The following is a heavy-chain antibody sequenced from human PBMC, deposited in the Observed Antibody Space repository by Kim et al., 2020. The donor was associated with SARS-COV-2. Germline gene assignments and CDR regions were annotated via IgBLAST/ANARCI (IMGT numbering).Heavy chain of an antibody. CDR1: AYNFSHYG. J-gene: IGHJ5*02. D-gene: IGHD2-15*01. CDR2: ISENNGNT. Sequence: ASVKVSCKASAYNFSHYGISWVRQAPGHGLEWMGWISENNGNTNYALKMQGRVTLTTDTSTSTAYMEMRSLRSDDTAVYYCAREGYCVGGRCYSGWFATWGQGTLVTVSS. V-gene: IGHV1-18*01. CDR3: AREGYCVGGRCYSGWFAT.